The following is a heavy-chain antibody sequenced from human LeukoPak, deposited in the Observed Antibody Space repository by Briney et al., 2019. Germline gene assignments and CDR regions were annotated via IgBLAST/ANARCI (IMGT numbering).Heavy chain of an antibody. CDR2: GHHSGST. Sequence: KPSETLSLICTVSGGSITSYYWSWLRQPPGKGLEWIGFGHHSGSTNYEPTLKSRVTISVDTSKNQFSLKLSSVTAADTAVYYCARPRSSSFWYFDLWGRGTQVTVSS. CDR3: ARPRSSSFWYFDL. CDR1: GGSITSYY. D-gene: IGHD6-13*01. V-gene: IGHV4-59*01. J-gene: IGHJ2*01.